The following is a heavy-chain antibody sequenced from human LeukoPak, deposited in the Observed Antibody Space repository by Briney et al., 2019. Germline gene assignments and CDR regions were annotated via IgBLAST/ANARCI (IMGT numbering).Heavy chain of an antibody. CDR2: ISGSGGST. V-gene: IGHV3-23*01. CDR1: GFTFSSYA. CDR3: ARDRRIVATPYDY. D-gene: IGHD5-12*01. Sequence: GGSLRLSCAASGFTFSSYAMSWVRQAPGKGLEWVSAISGSGGSTYYADSVKGRFTISRDNAKNSLYLQMNSLRAEDTAVYYCARDRRIVATPYDYWGQGTLVTVSS. J-gene: IGHJ4*02.